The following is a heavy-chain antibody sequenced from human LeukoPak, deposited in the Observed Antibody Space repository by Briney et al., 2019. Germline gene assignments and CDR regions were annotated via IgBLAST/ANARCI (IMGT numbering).Heavy chain of an antibody. CDR3: ARGPYSYGPYYYYYYMDV. Sequence: PSETLSLTCAVYGGSFSGYYWSWIRQPPGKGLEWIGEINHSGSTNYNPSLKSRVTISVDTSKNQFSLKLSSVTAADTAVYYCARGPYSYGPYYYYYYMDVWGKGTTVTVSS. CDR1: GGSFSGYY. J-gene: IGHJ6*03. D-gene: IGHD5-18*01. CDR2: INHSGST. V-gene: IGHV4-34*01.